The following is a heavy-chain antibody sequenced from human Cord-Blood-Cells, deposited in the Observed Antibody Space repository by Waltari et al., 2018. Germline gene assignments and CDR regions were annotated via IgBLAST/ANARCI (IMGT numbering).Heavy chain of an antibody. D-gene: IGHD2-15*01. CDR2: MNPNSGNT. CDR3: ARGRRSDIVVVVAAPDY. V-gene: IGHV1-8*01. CDR1: GYTFTSYD. J-gene: IGHJ4*02. Sequence: QVQLVQSGAEVKKPGASVKVSCKASGYTFTSYDINWVRQATGQGREWMGWMNPNSGNTGYAQKVKSRVTMTRNTSISTAYMELSSLRSEDTAVYYCARGRRSDIVVVVAAPDYWGQGTLVTVSS.